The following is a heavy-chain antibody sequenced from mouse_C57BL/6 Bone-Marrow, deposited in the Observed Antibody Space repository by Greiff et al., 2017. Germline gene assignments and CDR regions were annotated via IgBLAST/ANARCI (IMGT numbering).Heavy chain of an antibody. J-gene: IGHJ4*01. CDR1: GYTFTSYW. CDR3: ARDGYLYYYAMDY. V-gene: IGHV1-52*01. CDR2: IDPSDSET. D-gene: IGHD2-3*01. Sequence: QVQLQQPGAELVRPGSSVKLSCKASGYTFTSYWMHWVKQRPIQGLEWIGNIDPSDSETHYNQKFKDKATLTVDKSSSTAYMPLSSLTSEDSAVYYCARDGYLYYYAMDYWGQGTSVTVSS.